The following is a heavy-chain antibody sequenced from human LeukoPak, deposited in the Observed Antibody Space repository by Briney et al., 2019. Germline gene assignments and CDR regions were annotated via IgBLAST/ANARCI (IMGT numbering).Heavy chain of an antibody. CDR1: GFTLVDYG. CDR2: IRWNGDST. Sequence: GGSLRLSCSASGFTLVDYGMSWVRQAPGKGLEWVSGIRWNGDSTGYADSVKGRFTISRYNAKNSRYQQMNSLRVEDTALYYCAKDPARKSIVGSTTRGVNDYWGQGTRVSVSS. D-gene: IGHD1-26*01. V-gene: IGHV3-20*04. CDR3: AKDPARKSIVGSTTRGVNDY. J-gene: IGHJ4*02.